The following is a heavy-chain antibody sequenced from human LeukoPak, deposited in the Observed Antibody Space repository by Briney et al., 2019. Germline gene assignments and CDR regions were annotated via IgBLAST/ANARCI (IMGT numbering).Heavy chain of an antibody. D-gene: IGHD1-26*01. J-gene: IGHJ3*02. CDR1: GYSVTNYW. CDR2: IYPGDSDT. Sequence: GESLKISCKGSGYSVTNYWIGWVRQMPGKGLEWTGIIYPGDSDTRYSPSFQGQVTISADKSISTAYLQWSSLKTSDTAMYYCARNSIQGATQSPFDIWGQGTMVTVSS. V-gene: IGHV5-51*01. CDR3: ARNSIQGATQSPFDI.